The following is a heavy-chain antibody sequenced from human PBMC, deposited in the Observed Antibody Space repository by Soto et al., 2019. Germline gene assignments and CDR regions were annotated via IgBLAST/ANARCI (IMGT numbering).Heavy chain of an antibody. V-gene: IGHV4-59*01. D-gene: IGHD5-18*01. Sequence: SETLSLTCTVSGASISHFYWSWIRQSPGKGLEWLGYIYDSGSTNYNPALKSRVTISVDTSKSQFSLKLSSVTAADTAVYYCAKDSGYNYGYFRWFDPWGQGTLVTVSS. CDR3: AKDSGYNYGYFRWFDP. CDR1: GASISHFY. J-gene: IGHJ5*02. CDR2: IYDSGST.